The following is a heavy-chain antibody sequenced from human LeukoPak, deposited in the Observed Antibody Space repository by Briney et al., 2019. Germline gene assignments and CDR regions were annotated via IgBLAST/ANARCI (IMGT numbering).Heavy chain of an antibody. J-gene: IGHJ4*02. CDR2: IYYSGST. CDR1: GSPISSGHY. Sequence: KTSETLSLTCSVSGSPISSGHYWGWIRQPPGKGLEWIGYIYYSGSTNYNPSLKSRVTISVDTSKNQFSLKLSSVTAADTAVYYCARGALVAAYYFDYWGQGTLVTVSS. V-gene: IGHV4-61*01. D-gene: IGHD2-8*02. CDR3: ARGALVAAYYFDY.